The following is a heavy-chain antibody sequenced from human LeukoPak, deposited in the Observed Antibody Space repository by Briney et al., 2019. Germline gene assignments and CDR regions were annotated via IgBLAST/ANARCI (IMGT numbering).Heavy chain of an antibody. Sequence: SVKVSCKASGGTFSSYAISWVRQAPGQGLGWVGRIIPILGIANYAQKFQGRVTITADKSTSTAYMELSSLRSEDTAVYYCAREGNTAMVNDAFDIWGQGTMVTVSS. J-gene: IGHJ3*02. CDR1: GGTFSSYA. CDR2: IIPILGIA. V-gene: IGHV1-69*04. D-gene: IGHD5-18*01. CDR3: AREGNTAMVNDAFDI.